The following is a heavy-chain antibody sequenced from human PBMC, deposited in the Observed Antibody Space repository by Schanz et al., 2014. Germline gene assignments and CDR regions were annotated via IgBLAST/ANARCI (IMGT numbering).Heavy chain of an antibody. Sequence: EVQLVESGGGLVQPGGSLRLSCAASGFGFSSHSFNWVRQAPGKGLEWISYITYNGGTIYYADSVKGRFTISRDNSKNTLYLQMNSLRAEDTAVYYCAKGRFGELSAFDIWGQGTMVTVSS. V-gene: IGHV3-48*01. J-gene: IGHJ3*02. CDR2: ITYNGGTI. CDR1: GFGFSSHS. CDR3: AKGRFGELSAFDI. D-gene: IGHD3-10*01.